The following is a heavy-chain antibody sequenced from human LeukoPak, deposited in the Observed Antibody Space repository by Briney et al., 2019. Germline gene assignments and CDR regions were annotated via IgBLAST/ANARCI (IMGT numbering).Heavy chain of an antibody. CDR1: GFTFSSSW. J-gene: IGHJ4*02. V-gene: IGHV3-23*01. CDR2: ISPNGVIT. Sequence: GGSLRLSCAASGFTFSSSWMSWVRQAPGKGLEWVSGISPNGVITYYADSVKGRFTISRDNSKGTVYLQMNSLRPEDTAVYYCAKDDAWLQYGNWGRGTLVTVSS. CDR3: AKDDAWLQYGN. D-gene: IGHD5-24*01.